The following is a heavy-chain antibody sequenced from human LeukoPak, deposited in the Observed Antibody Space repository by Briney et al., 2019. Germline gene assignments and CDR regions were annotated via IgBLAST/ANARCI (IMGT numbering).Heavy chain of an antibody. CDR2: IYDSGST. V-gene: IGHV4-59*12. J-gene: IGHJ6*03. Sequence: NSSETLSLTCTVSGGSISSYYWSWIRQPPGKGLEWIGYIYDSGSTNYNPSLKSRVTISVDTSKNQFSLKLSSVTAADTAVYYCARDYYDSSDYYYYMDVWGKGTTVTISS. CDR3: ARDYYDSSDYYYYMDV. CDR1: GGSISSYY. D-gene: IGHD3-22*01.